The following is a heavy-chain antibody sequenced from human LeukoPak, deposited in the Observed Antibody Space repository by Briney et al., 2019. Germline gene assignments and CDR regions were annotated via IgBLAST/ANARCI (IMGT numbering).Heavy chain of an antibody. D-gene: IGHD6-19*01. V-gene: IGHV1-69*04. J-gene: IGHJ4*02. CDR1: GGTFSSYA. CDR3: ARDLRLAAPGDFDY. Sequence: GASVKVSCKASGGTFSSYAISWVRQAPGQGLEWMGRIIPILGIANYAQKFQGRVTITADKSTSTAYMELSSLRSEDTAVYYCARDLRLAAPGDFDYWGQGTLVTVSS. CDR2: IIPILGIA.